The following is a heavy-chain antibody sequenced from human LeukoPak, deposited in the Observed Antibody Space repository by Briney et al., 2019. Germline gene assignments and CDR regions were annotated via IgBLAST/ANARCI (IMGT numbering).Heavy chain of an antibody. CDR1: GFTVSSYY. CDR2: IYSGGST. D-gene: IGHD3-16*01. J-gene: IGHJ4*02. Sequence: GGSPRLSCAASGFTVSSYYMSRVRQAPGKGLEWVSDIYSGGSTYYSAYVKGRFTISRDNYKNTLYLQMNSLRAGDTAVYYCLCDSLHMITFGFDYWGQGTLVTVSS. CDR3: LCDSLHMITFGFDY. V-gene: IGHV3-53*01.